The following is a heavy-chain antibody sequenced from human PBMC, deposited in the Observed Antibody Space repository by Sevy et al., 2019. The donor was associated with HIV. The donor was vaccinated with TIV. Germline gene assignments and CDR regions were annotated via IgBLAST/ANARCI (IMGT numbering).Heavy chain of an antibody. CDR3: ARGELYSGGGGYCSGGSCYSGLWFDP. J-gene: IGHJ5*02. CDR2: IYHSGST. CDR1: GYSISSGYY. V-gene: IGHV4-38-2*02. Sequence: SETLSLTCTVSGYSISSGYYWGWIRQPPGKGLEWIGSIYHSGSTYYNPSLKSRVTISVDTSKNQFSLKLSSVTAADTAVYYCARGELYSGGGGYCSGGSCYSGLWFDPWGQRTLVTDSS. D-gene: IGHD2-15*01.